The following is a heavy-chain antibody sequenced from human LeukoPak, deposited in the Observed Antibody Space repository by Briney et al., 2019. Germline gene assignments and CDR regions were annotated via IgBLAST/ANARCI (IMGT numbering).Heavy chain of an antibody. J-gene: IGHJ6*03. V-gene: IGHV1-46*01. CDR2: INPSGGST. D-gene: IGHD6-6*01. CDR1: GYTFTIYA. Sequence: ASVKVSCKASGYTFTIYAMNWVRQAPGQGLEWMGIINPSGGSTSYAQKFQGRVTMTRDTSTSTVYMELSSLRSEDTAVYYCAREVEYSSSPPWYYYYYYMDVWGKGTTVTVSS. CDR3: AREVEYSSSPPWYYYYYYMDV.